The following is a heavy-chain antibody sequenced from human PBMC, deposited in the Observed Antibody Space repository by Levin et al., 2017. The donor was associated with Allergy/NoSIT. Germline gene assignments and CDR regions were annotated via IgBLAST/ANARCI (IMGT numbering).Heavy chain of an antibody. CDR2: INWNGGST. V-gene: IGHV3-20*01. D-gene: IGHD6-19*01. CDR1: GFTFDDYG. Sequence: PGGSLRLSCAASGFTFDDYGMSWVRQAPGKGLEWVSGINWNGGSTGYADSVKGRFTISRDNAKNSLYLQMNSLRAEDTALYHCARDVSSGWENAFDIWGQGTMVTVSS. CDR3: ARDVSSGWENAFDI. J-gene: IGHJ3*02.